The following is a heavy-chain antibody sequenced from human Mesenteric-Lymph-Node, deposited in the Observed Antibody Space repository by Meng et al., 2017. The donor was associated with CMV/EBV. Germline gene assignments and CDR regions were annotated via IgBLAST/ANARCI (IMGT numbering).Heavy chain of an antibody. J-gene: IGHJ4*02. CDR3: ARGGLFWSAYYTGETTGEGNFDY. CDR2: ISYSGST. CDR1: GGSISSSSYS. D-gene: IGHD3-3*01. Sequence: GSLRLSCTVSGGSISSSSYSWGWIRQPPGKGPEWIGSISYSGSTYYNPSLKSRVTILVDTSKNQFSLKLSSVTAADTAVYYCARGGLFWSAYYTGETTGEGNFDYWGQGALVTVSS. V-gene: IGHV4-39*07.